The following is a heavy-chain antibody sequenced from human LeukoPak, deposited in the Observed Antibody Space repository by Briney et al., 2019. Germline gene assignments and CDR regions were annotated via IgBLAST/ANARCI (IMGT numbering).Heavy chain of an antibody. CDR2: IGTAGDT. V-gene: IGHV3-13*01. J-gene: IGHJ6*02. D-gene: IGHD6-13*01. Sequence: GGSLRLSCEASGITFSTSDMHWVRQAPGKGLEWVSVIGTAGDTYHADSVKGRFTISRENAKNSLYLQMNSLRAGDTAVYYCARGSVRVGMDVWGQGTTVTVSS. CDR3: ARGSVRVGMDV. CDR1: GITFSTSD.